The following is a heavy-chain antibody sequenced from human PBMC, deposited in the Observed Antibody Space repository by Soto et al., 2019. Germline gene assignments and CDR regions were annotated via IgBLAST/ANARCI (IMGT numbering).Heavy chain of an antibody. Sequence: QVQLVQSGAEVKKPGASVKVSCKASGYTFTSYGISWVRQAPGQGLEWMGWISAYNGNTNYAQKLQGRVTMTTDTSTSTANMELRSLISDDTAVYYCASRAGYSSSWYRKDTLGLHAFDIWGQGTMVTVAS. CDR1: GYTFTSYG. V-gene: IGHV1-18*01. CDR3: ASRAGYSSSWYRKDTLGLHAFDI. J-gene: IGHJ3*02. CDR2: ISAYNGNT. D-gene: IGHD6-13*01.